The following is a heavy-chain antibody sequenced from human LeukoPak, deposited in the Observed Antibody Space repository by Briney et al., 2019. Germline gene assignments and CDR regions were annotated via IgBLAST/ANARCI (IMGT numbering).Heavy chain of an antibody. CDR1: GYTFTGYY. Sequence: ASVKVSCKASGYTFTGYYMHWVRQTPGQGLEWMGWINPNSGDTNYAQKFQGRVTMTRDTSISTAYMELSRLRSDDTAVYYCARVRKVQWLPGNYYFDYWGQGTLVTVSS. CDR2: INPNSGDT. D-gene: IGHD6-19*01. CDR3: ARVRKVQWLPGNYYFDY. V-gene: IGHV1-2*02. J-gene: IGHJ4*02.